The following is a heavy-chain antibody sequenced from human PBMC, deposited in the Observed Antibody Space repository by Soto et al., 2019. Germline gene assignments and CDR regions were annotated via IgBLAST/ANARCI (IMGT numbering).Heavy chain of an antibody. J-gene: IGHJ4*02. CDR3: ATELWSGYFGFRDY. D-gene: IGHD3-3*01. V-gene: IGHV1-24*01. Sequence: ASLHVSCQVSASTLTGLSMLWVRQAPGKGLEWMGGFDPEDGETIYAQKFQGRVTMTEDTSTDTAYMELSSLRSEDTAVYYCATELWSGYFGFRDYWGQGTLVTFSS. CDR1: ASTLTGLS. CDR2: FDPEDGET.